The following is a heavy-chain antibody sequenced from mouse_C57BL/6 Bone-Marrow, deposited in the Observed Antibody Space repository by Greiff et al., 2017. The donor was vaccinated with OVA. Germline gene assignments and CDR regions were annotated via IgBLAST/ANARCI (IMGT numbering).Heavy chain of an antibody. J-gene: IGHJ4*01. V-gene: IGHV5-4*01. CDR1: GFTFSSYA. CDR2: ISDGGSYT. CDR3: AREGDAMDY. Sequence: EVKVVESGGGLVKPGGSLKLSCAASGFTFSSYAMSWVRQTPEKRLEWVATISDGGSYTYYPDNVKGRFTISRDNAKNNLYLQMSHLKSEDTAMYYCAREGDAMDYWGQGTSVTVSS.